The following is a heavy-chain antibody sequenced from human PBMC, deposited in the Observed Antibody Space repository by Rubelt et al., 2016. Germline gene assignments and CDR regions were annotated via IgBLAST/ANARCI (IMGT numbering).Heavy chain of an antibody. CDR3: AKGFNVDVWGSDRYVDL. V-gene: IGHV4-34*01. CDR2: ITHSGST. CDR1: GGSFSDYY. Sequence: QVQLQQWGAGLLKPSETLSLNCAVYGGSFSDYYWGWIRQSPGKGLEWIGEITHSGSTNYNPSLKSRVTISVDTSKNQISLKMGAVTAADTAFDDCAKGFNVDVWGSDRYVDLWGQGTLLTVTS. D-gene: IGHD3-16*02. J-gene: IGHJ4*02.